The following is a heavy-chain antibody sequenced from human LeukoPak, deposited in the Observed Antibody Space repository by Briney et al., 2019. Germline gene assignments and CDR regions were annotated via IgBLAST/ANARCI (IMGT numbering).Heavy chain of an antibody. D-gene: IGHD3-3*01. Sequence: SQTLSLTCTVSGGSISSGGYYWSWVRQPPGKGLEWIGEIYHSGSTNYNPSLKSRVTISVDKSKNQFSLKLSSVTAADTAVYYCASDAGFWSDYSNYYYGMDVWGQGTTVTVSS. J-gene: IGHJ6*02. V-gene: IGHV4-30-2*01. CDR1: GGSISSGGYY. CDR3: ASDAGFWSDYSNYYYGMDV. CDR2: IYHSGST.